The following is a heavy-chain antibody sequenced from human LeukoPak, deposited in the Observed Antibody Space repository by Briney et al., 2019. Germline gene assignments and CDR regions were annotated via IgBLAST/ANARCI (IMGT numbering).Heavy chain of an antibody. CDR3: ASSSGSY. J-gene: IGHJ4*02. D-gene: IGHD1-26*01. CDR1: GFTFTTYW. V-gene: IGHV3-7*03. Sequence: GGSLRLSCAASGFTFTTYWMSWVRQTPGKGLEWVGNIKQDGSDKYYVDSVKGRFTISRDNAKNSLYLQMNSLRAEDTAVYYCASSSGSYWGQGTLVTVSS. CDR2: IKQDGSDK.